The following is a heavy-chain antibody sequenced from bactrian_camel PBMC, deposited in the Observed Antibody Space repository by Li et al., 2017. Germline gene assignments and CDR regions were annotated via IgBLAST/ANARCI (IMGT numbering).Heavy chain of an antibody. CDR2: IYTGTGST. J-gene: IGHJ4*01. CDR1: GYMYSRSC. V-gene: IGHV3S1*01. CDR3: AASERSGICALAEWAFTY. Sequence: VQLVESGGGSVQAGGSLRLSCAASGYMYSRSCMAWFRQAPGKEREGVASIYTGTGSTLYADSVKGRFTNSHDNAKNTLYLQMNSLEPEDTGTYYCAASERSGICALAEWAFTYWGQGTQVTVS. D-gene: IGHD2*01.